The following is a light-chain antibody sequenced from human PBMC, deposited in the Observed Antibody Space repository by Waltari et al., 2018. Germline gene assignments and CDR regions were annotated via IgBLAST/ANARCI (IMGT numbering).Light chain of an antibody. CDR3: QQYLNSPPT. J-gene: IGKJ1*01. V-gene: IGKV3-11*01. Sequence: EIVWSKATAKMSLSLGEGATLSCRASQSVSTQLTWYQQKRGQAPRLLIYEASNMATGVPSRFSGSGSGTDFTLTISSLEPADFAVYYCQQYLNSPPTFGQGTKVEIK. CDR1: QSVSTQ. CDR2: EAS.